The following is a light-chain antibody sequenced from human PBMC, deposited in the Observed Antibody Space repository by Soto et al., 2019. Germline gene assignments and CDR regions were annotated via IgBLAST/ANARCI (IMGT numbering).Light chain of an antibody. CDR1: QSVSSNY. Sequence: EIVLTQSPATLSLSPGERATLSCGASQSVSSNYVAWYQHKPGLAPSLLIYDASSRATGISDRFSGSGSGTDFTLTISRLEPEDFAVYYCQQYGSSPTFGGGTKVDIK. CDR3: QQYGSSPT. V-gene: IGKV3D-20*01. J-gene: IGKJ4*01. CDR2: DAS.